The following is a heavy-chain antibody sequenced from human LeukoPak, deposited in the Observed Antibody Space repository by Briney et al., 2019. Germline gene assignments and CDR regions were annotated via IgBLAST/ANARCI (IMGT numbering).Heavy chain of an antibody. J-gene: IGHJ4*02. V-gene: IGHV4-30-2*03. CDR1: GGSISSGGYS. CDR3: ARSPPYYYDCSGYPLCYFDY. CDR2: IYHSGST. Sequence: PSETLSLTCAVSGGSISSGGYSWSWIRQPPGKGLEWIGSIYHSGSTYYNPSLKSRVTISVDTSKNQFSLKLSSVTAADTAVYYCARSPPYYYDCSGYPLCYFDYWGQGTLVTVSS. D-gene: IGHD3-22*01.